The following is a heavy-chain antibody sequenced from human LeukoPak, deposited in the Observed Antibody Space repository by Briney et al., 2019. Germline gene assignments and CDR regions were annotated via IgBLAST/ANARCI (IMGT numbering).Heavy chain of an antibody. Sequence: SVKVSCKASRGTFSKYALSWVRQAPGQGLEWMGAIIPFLDTSNYPPKFQDRVTITTDESTSTAYMDLSSLRSADTAVYYCARAQAGNYDWPLDLWGQGTLVTVSS. V-gene: IGHV1-69*05. CDR1: RGTFSKYA. CDR3: ARAQAGNYDWPLDL. D-gene: IGHD5-12*01. J-gene: IGHJ5*02. CDR2: IIPFLDTS.